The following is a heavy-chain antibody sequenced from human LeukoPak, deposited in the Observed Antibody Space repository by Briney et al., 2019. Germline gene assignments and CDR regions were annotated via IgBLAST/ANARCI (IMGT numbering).Heavy chain of an antibody. CDR3: GRSRRVLCTGACYSFDY. CDR2: IRSKVYGGAT. Sequence: GGSLRLSCTSSGFTFGDFGMSWFRQAPGKGPEWVGFIRSKVYGGATEYAASVKGRFIISRDDSKSIAYLQMNSLETEDTAVYYCGRSRRVLCTGACYSFDYWGQGTLVTVSS. CDR1: GFTFGDFG. V-gene: IGHV3-49*03. J-gene: IGHJ4*02. D-gene: IGHD2-8*02.